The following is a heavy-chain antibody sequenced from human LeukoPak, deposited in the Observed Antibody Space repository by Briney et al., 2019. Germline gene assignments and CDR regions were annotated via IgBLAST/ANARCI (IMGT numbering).Heavy chain of an antibody. Sequence: ASVKVSCKASGYTFTSYYMHWVRQAPGQGLEWMGIINPSGGSTSYAQKFQGRVTMTRDTSTSTVYMELSSLRSEDTAVYYCARGVAVAGTDSYYYGMDVWGQGTTVTVSS. CDR1: GYTFTSYY. CDR2: INPSGGST. V-gene: IGHV1-46*01. J-gene: IGHJ6*02. CDR3: ARGVAVAGTDSYYYGMDV. D-gene: IGHD6-19*01.